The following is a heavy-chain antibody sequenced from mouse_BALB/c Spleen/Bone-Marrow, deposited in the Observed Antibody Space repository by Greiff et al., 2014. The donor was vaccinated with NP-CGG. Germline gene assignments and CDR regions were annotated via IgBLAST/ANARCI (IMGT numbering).Heavy chain of an antibody. CDR3: TRFGPWFAY. Sequence: QVQLPPSGAELVKPGASVTLSCTASGYTFPSSYMSCVQQRPVQGLEWIGEINPSSGCTNFNDYVKSKSTLTVDKSSSTAFMQLSSLTSEDSAVYYCTRFGPWFAYGGQWTLVTVSA. V-gene: IGHV1S81*02. CDR1: GYTFPSSY. J-gene: IGHJ3*01. CDR2: INPSSGCT.